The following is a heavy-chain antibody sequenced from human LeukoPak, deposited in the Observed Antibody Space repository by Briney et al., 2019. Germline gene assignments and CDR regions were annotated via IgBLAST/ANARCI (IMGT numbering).Heavy chain of an antibody. V-gene: IGHV4-34*01. CDR3: ARARWYSSSPPFDY. J-gene: IGHJ4*02. CDR1: GGSFSGYY. CDR2: INHSGST. D-gene: IGHD6-6*01. Sequence: SETLSLTCAVYGGSFSGYYWSWIRQPPGKGLEWIGEINHSGSTNYNPSLKSRVTISVDTSKNQFYLKLSSVTAADTAVYYCARARWYSSSPPFDYWGQGTLVTVSS.